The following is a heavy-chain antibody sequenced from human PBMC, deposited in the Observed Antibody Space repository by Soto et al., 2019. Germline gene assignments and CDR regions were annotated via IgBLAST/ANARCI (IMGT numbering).Heavy chain of an antibody. V-gene: IGHV3-15*07. J-gene: IGHJ4*02. CDR2: IKSKTDGGTV. Sequence: GRSLRLSCAVSGVTLSNVWMNWVRQAPGKGPEWVGRIKSKTDGGTVEYAAPVKDRFTISRDDSENTLYLQMNSLKTEDTAVYYCSHGYYQYFESWGQGTLVTVSS. CDR1: GVTLSNVW. D-gene: IGHD5-18*01. CDR3: SHGYYQYFES.